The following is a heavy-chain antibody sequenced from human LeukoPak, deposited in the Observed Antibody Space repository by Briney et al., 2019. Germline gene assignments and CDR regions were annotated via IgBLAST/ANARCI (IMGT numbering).Heavy chain of an antibody. V-gene: IGHV3-23*01. Sequence: GGSLRLSCAASGFTFSRSAMTWVRQTPGKGLDWVSSISSSGNTYYADSVKGRFTISRDNSKNMLYLQMNSLRAEDAAVYYYVKGRIAEGGLDFWGQGTLVTVSS. CDR1: GFTFSRSA. CDR2: ISSSGNT. J-gene: IGHJ4*02. D-gene: IGHD6-13*01. CDR3: VKGRIAEGGLDF.